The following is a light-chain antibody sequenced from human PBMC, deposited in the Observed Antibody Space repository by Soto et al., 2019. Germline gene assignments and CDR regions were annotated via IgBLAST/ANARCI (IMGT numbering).Light chain of an antibody. CDR1: QSVSRNY. CDR2: DAS. CDR3: QQYGRTPLT. Sequence: EIVLTQSPGTLSLSPGERASLSCRASQSVSRNYVAWYHYKPGQAPRLLIYDASTRATGIPDRFSGSVSGADFTLTISRLEPEDFAVYFCQQYGRTPLTFGGGSKVEIK. J-gene: IGKJ4*01. V-gene: IGKV3-20*01.